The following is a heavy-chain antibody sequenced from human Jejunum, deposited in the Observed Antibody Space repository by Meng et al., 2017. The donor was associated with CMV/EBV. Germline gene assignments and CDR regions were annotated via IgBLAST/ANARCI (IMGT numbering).Heavy chain of an antibody. CDR1: GFSFSSYA. CDR2: IAYDGSHK. J-gene: IGHJ4*02. V-gene: IGHV3-30*04. D-gene: IGHD3-10*01. CDR3: ARGAGRYGHRPDN. Sequence: CAASGFSFSSYAMHWVRPAACKGLEWMTVIAYDGSHKYYADSMKGRFTISRDNSKNTVYLQMNSLRTEDTAVYYCARGAGRYGHRPDNWGQGTLVTVSS.